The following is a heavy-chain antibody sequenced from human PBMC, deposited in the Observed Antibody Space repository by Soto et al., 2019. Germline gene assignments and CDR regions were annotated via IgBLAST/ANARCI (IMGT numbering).Heavy chain of an antibody. CDR2: IKGDGSEK. Sequence: GGSLRLSCAASGFTFSSFWMNWVRQAPGKGLEWVANIKGDGSEKYYVDSVKGRFAISRDNAKNSLYLQMNSLRAEDTAVYYCASHYNYGMDVWGQGATVTVSS. D-gene: IGHD2-2*02. CDR1: GFTFSSFW. CDR3: ASHYNYGMDV. J-gene: IGHJ6*02. V-gene: IGHV3-7*05.